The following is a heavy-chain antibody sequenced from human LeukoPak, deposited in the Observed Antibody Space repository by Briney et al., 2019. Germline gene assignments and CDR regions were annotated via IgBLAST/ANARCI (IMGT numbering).Heavy chain of an antibody. V-gene: IGHV3-23*01. Sequence: GGPLNLSGAAPGSTLSTNPISWFPKPPGKGPEGFSAISGSGGSTYYADSVKGRFTISRDNSKNTLYLQMNSLRAEDTAVYYCAKDWNLRSKNGYYFDYWGQGTLVTVSS. CDR3: AKDWNLRSKNGYYFDY. CDR1: GSTLSTNP. CDR2: ISGSGGST. D-gene: IGHD4-17*01. J-gene: IGHJ4*02.